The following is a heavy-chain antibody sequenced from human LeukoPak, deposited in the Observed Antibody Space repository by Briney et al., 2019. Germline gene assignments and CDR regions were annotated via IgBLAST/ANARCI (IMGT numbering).Heavy chain of an antibody. Sequence: ASVKVSCKASGYTFTSYGISWVRQAPGQGLEWMGWISAYNGNTNYAQKLQGRVTMTTDTSTSTAYMELRSLRSDDTAVYYCARDIGGRHYYYYYGMDVWGQGTTVTVSS. D-gene: IGHD3-16*01. V-gene: IGHV1-18*01. CDR2: ISAYNGNT. CDR1: GYTFTSYG. J-gene: IGHJ6*02. CDR3: ARDIGGRHYYYYYGMDV.